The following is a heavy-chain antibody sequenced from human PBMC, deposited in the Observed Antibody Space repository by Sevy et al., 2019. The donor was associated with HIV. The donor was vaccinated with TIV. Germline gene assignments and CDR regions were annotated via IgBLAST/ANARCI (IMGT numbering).Heavy chain of an antibody. Sequence: GGSLRLSCAASGFTFSANWMNWVRQAPGKGLEWVAKISPDGSDKHYVDSVEGRFTISRDNAKNLLFLQMNSLRVEDTAVYYCAHETFGRFESWGRGTLVTVSS. CDR1: GFTFSANW. D-gene: IGHD3-16*01. V-gene: IGHV3-7*01. J-gene: IGHJ4*02. CDR3: AHETFGRFES. CDR2: ISPDGSDK.